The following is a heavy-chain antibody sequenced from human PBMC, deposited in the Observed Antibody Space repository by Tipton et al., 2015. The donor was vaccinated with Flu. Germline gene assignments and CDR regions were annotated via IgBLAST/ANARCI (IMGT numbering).Heavy chain of an antibody. V-gene: IGHV4-39*07. D-gene: IGHD3-3*01. CDR2: IYNGWRV. J-gene: IGHJ5*02. Sequence: GLVKPSETLSLTCSVSGGSVDSTTYYWGWIRQPPGKGLEWIGSIYNGWRVYYNPSLKSRVTISVDTSKNQFSLKLISVTAADTAVYYCARVSPGVESWFDPWGQGTLVTVSS. CDR1: GGSVDSTTYY. CDR3: ARVSPGVESWFDP.